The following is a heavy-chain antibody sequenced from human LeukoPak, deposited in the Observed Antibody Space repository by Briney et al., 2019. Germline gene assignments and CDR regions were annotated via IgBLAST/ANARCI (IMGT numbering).Heavy chain of an antibody. V-gene: IGHV3-30*02. CDR2: IRYDGSNK. J-gene: IGHJ4*02. CDR3: AKRGLSRSSGYYYDY. CDR1: GFTFSSYG. Sequence: PGGSLRLSCAASGFTFSSYGMHWVRQAPGKGLEWVAFIRYDGSNKYYADSVKGRFTISRDNSKNTLYLQMNSLRAEDTAVYYCAKRGLSRSSGYYYDYWGRGTLVTVSS. D-gene: IGHD3-22*01.